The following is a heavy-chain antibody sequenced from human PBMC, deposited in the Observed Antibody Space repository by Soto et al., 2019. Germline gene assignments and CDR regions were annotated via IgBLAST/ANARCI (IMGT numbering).Heavy chain of an antibody. V-gene: IGHV4-59*01. CDR1: GGSISNYY. J-gene: IGHJ4*02. CDR3: ARGSYYYDSSGHYHY. Sequence: SETLSLTCTVSGGSISNYYWSWIRQPPGKGLEWIGHIFYSGSTNYNPALKSRVTISVDTSKNQFSLKLSSVTAADTAVYYCARGSYYYDSSGHYHYWGKGTLVTVSS. D-gene: IGHD3-22*01. CDR2: IFYSGST.